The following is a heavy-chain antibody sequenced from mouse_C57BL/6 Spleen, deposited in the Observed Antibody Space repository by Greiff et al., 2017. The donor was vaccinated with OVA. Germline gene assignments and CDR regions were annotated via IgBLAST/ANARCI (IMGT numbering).Heavy chain of an antibody. CDR3: ARAWDYAMDY. Sequence: EVQLVESGGGLVKPGGSLKLSCAASGFTFSSYAMSWVRQTPEKRLEWVATISDGGSYTYYPDNVKGRFTISRDNAKNNLYLQMSHLKSEDTAVYYCARAWDYAMDYWGQGTSVTVSS. CDR2: ISDGGSYT. CDR1: GFTFSSYA. V-gene: IGHV5-4*01. D-gene: IGHD4-1*01. J-gene: IGHJ4*01.